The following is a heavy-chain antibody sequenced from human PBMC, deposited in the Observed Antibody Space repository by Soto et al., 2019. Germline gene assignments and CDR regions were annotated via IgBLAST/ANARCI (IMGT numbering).Heavy chain of an antibody. D-gene: IGHD3-16*01. V-gene: IGHV3-23*01. CDR3: VQYTVTEDLGES. CDR1: GFTFSSYA. Sequence: EVQLLESGGDVVRPGGALRLSCAASGFTFSSYAMGGVRQAPRKGLEWVAGVRRAGTYTFYADSVRGRFSISRDNSRDTVHLYKNALRGEDTAVYFCVQYTVTEDLGESWGQGTLVSVCS. CDR2: VRRAGTYT. J-gene: IGHJ5*02.